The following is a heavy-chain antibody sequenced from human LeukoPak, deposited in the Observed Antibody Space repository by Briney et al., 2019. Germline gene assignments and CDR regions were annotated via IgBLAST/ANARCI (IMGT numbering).Heavy chain of an antibody. V-gene: IGHV3-23*01. D-gene: IGHD3-3*01. CDR3: AKDLYDDFWSAQGTVYYYYYGMDV. CDR1: GFTFSSYA. Sequence: HGGSLRLSCAASGFTFSSYAMSWVRQAPGKGLEWVSAISGTGGSTYYADSVKGRFTISRDNSKNTLYLQMNSLRAEDTAVYYCAKDLYDDFWSAQGTVYYYYYGMDVWGQGTTVTVSS. CDR2: ISGTGGST. J-gene: IGHJ6*02.